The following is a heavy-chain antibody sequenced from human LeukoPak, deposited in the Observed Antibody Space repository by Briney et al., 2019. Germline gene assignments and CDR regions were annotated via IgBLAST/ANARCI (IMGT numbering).Heavy chain of an antibody. D-gene: IGHD3-10*01. V-gene: IGHV4-59*01. J-gene: IGHJ6*03. Sequence: SETLSLTCTVSGGTIKNYYWTWIRQPPGKGLEWIGYIYYSGSTSSNPSLKSRVTISVDTSKNQFSLRLKYVTAADTAVYYSARDVPRGTGYMDVWGKGTTVTVSS. CDR1: GGTIKNYY. CDR2: IYYSGST. CDR3: ARDVPRGTGYMDV.